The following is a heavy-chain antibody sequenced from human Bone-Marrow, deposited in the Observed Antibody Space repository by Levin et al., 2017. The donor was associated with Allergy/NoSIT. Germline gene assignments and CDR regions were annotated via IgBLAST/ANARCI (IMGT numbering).Heavy chain of an antibody. CDR1: GFSFTSYS. D-gene: IGHD3-3*01. CDR2: ITSRSSYI. CDR3: AREKLEMSSCFDY. J-gene: IGHJ4*02. Sequence: VVSLRLSCTASGFSFTSYSMNWVRQAPGKGLEWVSLITSRSSYIYYADSVKGRFTISRDNARNSIYLQMNSLRAEDTAVYYCAREKLEMSSCFDYWGQGILVTVSS. V-gene: IGHV3-21*06.